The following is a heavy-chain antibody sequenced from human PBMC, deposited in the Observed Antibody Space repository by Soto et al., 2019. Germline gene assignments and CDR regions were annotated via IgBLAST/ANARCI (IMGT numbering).Heavy chain of an antibody. J-gene: IGHJ6*02. D-gene: IGHD3-3*01. CDR3: ARVFGSPLSLYGMDV. Sequence: PSETLSLTXAVYGGSFSGYYWSWIRQPPGKGLEWIGEINHSGSTNYNPSLKSRVTISVDTSKNQFSLKLSSVTAADTAVYYCARVFGSPLSLYGMDVWGQGTTVTVSS. V-gene: IGHV4-34*01. CDR2: INHSGST. CDR1: GGSFSGYY.